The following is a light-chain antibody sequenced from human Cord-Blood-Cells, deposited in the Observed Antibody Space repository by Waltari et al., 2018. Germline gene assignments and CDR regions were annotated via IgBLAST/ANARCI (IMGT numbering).Light chain of an antibody. J-gene: IGKJ5*01. CDR1: QSVSSY. CDR2: DAS. Sequence: EIVLTQSPATLSLSPGERATLSCRASQSVSSYLAWYQQKPGQAPRLLIYDASNRATDIPARFSGSGSGTDFTLTISSLEPEDFAVHYCQQRSNWPITFGQGTRLEIK. V-gene: IGKV3-11*01. CDR3: QQRSNWPIT.